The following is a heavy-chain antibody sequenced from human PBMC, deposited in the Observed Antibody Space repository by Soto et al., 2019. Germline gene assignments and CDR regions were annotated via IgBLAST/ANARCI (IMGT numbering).Heavy chain of an antibody. CDR1: GASISGFY. CDR2: IYATGTT. CDR3: VRDGTKTLRDWFDP. D-gene: IGHD1-1*01. V-gene: IGHV4-4*07. J-gene: IGHJ5*02. Sequence: SETLSLTCTVSGASISGFYWSWIRKSAGKGLEWIGRIYATGTTDYNPSLKSRVMMSVDTSKKQFSLKLRSVTAADTAVYYCVRDGTKTLRDWFDPWGQGTQVTVSS.